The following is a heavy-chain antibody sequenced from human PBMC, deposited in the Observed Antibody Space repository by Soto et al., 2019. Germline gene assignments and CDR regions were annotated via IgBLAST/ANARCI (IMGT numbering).Heavy chain of an antibody. CDR3: ARDGQYRTDGCDI. CDR2: LSRGGGST. J-gene: IGHJ3*02. D-gene: IGHD5-12*01. CDR1: GFTYSSHG. Sequence: EAQLLESGGELIQPGGSLRLSCAASGFTYSSHGMSWVPQAPGKGLEWIAGLSRGGGSTYYADSVKGRFTISRDNSKNTLDLIMNSLRVEDTAMYYCARDGQYRTDGCDIWGQGTMVTVSS. V-gene: IGHV3-23*01.